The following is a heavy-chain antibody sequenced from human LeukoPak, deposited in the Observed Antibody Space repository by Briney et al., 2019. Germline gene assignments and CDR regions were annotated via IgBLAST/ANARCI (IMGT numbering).Heavy chain of an antibody. J-gene: IGHJ4*02. CDR3: ARALRDGYEKGFDY. CDR2: INPNSGGT. Sequence: ASVKVSCKASGYTFTGYYMHWVRQAPGQGLEWMGWINPNSGGTNYAQKFQGWVTMTRDTSISTAYMELSRLRSDDTAVYYCARALRDGYEKGFDYWGQGTLVTISS. D-gene: IGHD5-24*01. CDR1: GYTFTGYY. V-gene: IGHV1-2*04.